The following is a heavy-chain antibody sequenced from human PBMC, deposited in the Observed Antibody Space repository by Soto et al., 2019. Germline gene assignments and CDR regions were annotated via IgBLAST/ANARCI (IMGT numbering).Heavy chain of an antibody. Sequence: GGSLRLSCAASGFTFSSYAMSWVRQAPVKGLEWVSAISCSGGSTYYADSVKGRFTISRDNSKNTLYLQMNSLRAEDTAVYYCAKDRSIAAAGDAFDIWGQGTMVTVSS. D-gene: IGHD6-13*01. CDR3: AKDRSIAAAGDAFDI. J-gene: IGHJ3*02. V-gene: IGHV3-23*01. CDR2: ISCSGGST. CDR1: GFTFSSYA.